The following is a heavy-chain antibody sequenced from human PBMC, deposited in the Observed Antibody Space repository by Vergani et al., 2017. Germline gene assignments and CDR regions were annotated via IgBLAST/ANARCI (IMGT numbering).Heavy chain of an antibody. CDR2: IIPIFGTA. V-gene: IGHV1-69*01. CDR1: GGTFSSYA. J-gene: IGHJ3*02. D-gene: IGHD2-2*01. Sequence: QVQLVQSGAEVKKPGSSVKVSCKASGGTFSSYAISWVRQAPGQGLEWMGGIIPIFGTANYAQKFQGRVTITAEESTSAAYMELSSLRSEDTAVYYCARAEDIVVVPAATGALDIWGQGTMVTVSS. CDR3: ARAEDIVVVPAATGALDI.